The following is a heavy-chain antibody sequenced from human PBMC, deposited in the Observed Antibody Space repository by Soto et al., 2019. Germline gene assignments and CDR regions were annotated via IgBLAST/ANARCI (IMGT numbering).Heavy chain of an antibody. CDR1: GYTFTNYA. V-gene: IGHV1-3*01. D-gene: IGHD3-22*01. Sequence: QVQLVQSGAEVKKPGASVKVSCKASGYTFTNYAMHWVRQAPGQRLEWMEWINAGNGNTKYSQKFQGRVTITRDTSASTAYMELSSLRSEDTAVYYCARGDYYDIHDYWGQGTLVTVSS. J-gene: IGHJ4*02. CDR3: ARGDYYDIHDY. CDR2: INAGNGNT.